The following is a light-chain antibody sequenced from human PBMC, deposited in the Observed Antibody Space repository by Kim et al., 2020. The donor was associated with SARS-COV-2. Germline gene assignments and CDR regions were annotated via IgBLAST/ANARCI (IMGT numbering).Light chain of an antibody. V-gene: IGKV3-20*01. J-gene: IGKJ2*02. Sequence: EIVLTQSPGTLSLSPGERATLSCRASQSVANSYLAWYQQKPGQAPRLLIYGASSRATGIPDRFSGSGSGTDFTLTISRVEPEDFAVYYCQQYRSSPRTCGQGTKLEI. CDR1: QSVANSY. CDR2: GAS. CDR3: QQYRSSPRT.